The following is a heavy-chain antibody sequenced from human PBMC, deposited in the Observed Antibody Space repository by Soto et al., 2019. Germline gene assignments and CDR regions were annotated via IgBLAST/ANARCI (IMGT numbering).Heavy chain of an antibody. CDR3: ARRGEYDFWSGYYPDYYYGMDV. CDR1: GGTFSSYA. Sequence: RASVKVSCKASGGTFSSYAISWVRQAPGQGLEWMGGIIPIFGTANYAQKFQGRVTITADKSTSTAYMELSSLRSEDTAVYYCARRGEYDFWSGYYPDYYYGMDVWGQGTTVTVSS. D-gene: IGHD3-3*01. V-gene: IGHV1-69*06. J-gene: IGHJ6*02. CDR2: IIPIFGTA.